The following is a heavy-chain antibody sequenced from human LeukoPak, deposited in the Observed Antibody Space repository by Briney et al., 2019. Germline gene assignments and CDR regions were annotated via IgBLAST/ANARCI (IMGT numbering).Heavy chain of an antibody. CDR2: IRYDGRNK. CDR1: GFTFSSYG. Sequence: PGGSLRLSCAVSGFTFSSYGMHWVRQAPGKGLEWVAFIRYDGRNKYYADSVKGRFTISRDNSKNTLYLQMNSLRAEDTAVYYCAKDNPVLSYVKGGFDYWGQGTLVTVSS. J-gene: IGHJ4*02. CDR3: AKDNPVLSYVKGGFDY. V-gene: IGHV3-30*02. D-gene: IGHD5-18*01.